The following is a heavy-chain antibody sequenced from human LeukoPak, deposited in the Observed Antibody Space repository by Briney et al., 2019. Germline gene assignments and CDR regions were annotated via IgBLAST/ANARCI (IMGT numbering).Heavy chain of an antibody. J-gene: IGHJ4*02. CDR3: ARGYGDFRSRGIDY. CDR1: GGSFSGYY. CDR2: INHSGST. V-gene: IGHV4-34*01. Sequence: SETLSLTCAVYGGSFSGYYWSWIRQPPGKGLEWIGEINHSGSTNYNPSLKSRVTISVDTSKNQFSLKLSSVTAADTAVYYCARGYGDFRSRGIDYWGQGTLVTVSS. D-gene: IGHD4-17*01.